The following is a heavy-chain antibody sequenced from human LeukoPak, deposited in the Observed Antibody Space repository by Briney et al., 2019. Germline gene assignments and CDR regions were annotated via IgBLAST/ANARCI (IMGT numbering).Heavy chain of an antibody. CDR1: GGSISNYY. V-gene: IGHV4-59*08. CDR3: ARGAPPQN. Sequence: SETLSLTCTVSGGSISNYYWNWIRQPPGKGLEWIGYIYYSGSTNYNPSLKGRVTIPVDTSKNQFSLRLSSVTAADTAAYYCARGAPPQNWGQGTLVTVSS. CDR2: IYYSGST. J-gene: IGHJ4*02.